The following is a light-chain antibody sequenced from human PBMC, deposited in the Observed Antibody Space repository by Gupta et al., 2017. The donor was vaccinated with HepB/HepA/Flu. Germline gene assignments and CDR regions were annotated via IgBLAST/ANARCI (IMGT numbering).Light chain of an antibody. CDR3: EAWEDSLSGRGV. Sequence: QSVLTQPPSASGTPGQRVTISCSGSSPNIGSNYVYWYQQLPGTAPKLLIYRNNQRRSGVPDRFSGSKSGTSAALAISGLRSEEEADYYCEAWEDSLSGRGVFGGGTKLTVL. V-gene: IGLV1-47*01. J-gene: IGLJ2*01. CDR1: SPNIGSNY. CDR2: RNN.